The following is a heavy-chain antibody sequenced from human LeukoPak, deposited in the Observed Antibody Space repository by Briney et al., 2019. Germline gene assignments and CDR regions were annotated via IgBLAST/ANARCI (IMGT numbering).Heavy chain of an antibody. J-gene: IGHJ6*02. V-gene: IGHV1-2*02. CDR2: IDPDSGGT. CDR1: GYTFTGYY. CDR3: ARDRGYDLPMDV. Sequence: GASVRVSCKTSGYTFTGYYLHWVRQAPGQRPEWMGRIDPDSGGTHYGQKFQGRVTVTRDTSITTVYMELSGLTSDDTAVYYCARDRGYDLPMDVWGQGTTVTVSS. D-gene: IGHD5-12*01.